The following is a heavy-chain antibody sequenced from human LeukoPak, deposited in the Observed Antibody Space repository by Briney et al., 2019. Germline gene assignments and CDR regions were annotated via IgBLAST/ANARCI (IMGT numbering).Heavy chain of an antibody. J-gene: IGHJ4*02. CDR3: ARVYYDFWSGYHFSQYYFDY. D-gene: IGHD3-3*01. CDR2: ISAYNGNT. CDR1: GYTFTSYY. Sequence: ASVKVSCKASGYTFTSYYMHWVRQAPGQGLEWMGWISAYNGNTNYAQKLQGRVTMTTDTSASTAYMELRSLRSDDTAVYYCARVYYDFWSGYHFSQYYFDYWGQGTLVTVSS. V-gene: IGHV1-18*04.